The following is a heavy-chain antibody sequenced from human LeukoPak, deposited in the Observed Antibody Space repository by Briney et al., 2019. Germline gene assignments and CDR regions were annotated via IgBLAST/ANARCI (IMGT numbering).Heavy chain of an antibody. CDR2: IRYDGNNK. Sequence: GGSLRLSCAASGFTFSSYWMSWVRQAPGKGLEWVAFIRYDGNNKYFADSVKGRFTISRDNSKNTVYLQMNSLRPEDTAVYHCAKDTGDYYDSSGNYYAGWFDPWGQGTLVTVSS. J-gene: IGHJ5*02. V-gene: IGHV3-30*02. CDR3: AKDTGDYYDSSGNYYAGWFDP. CDR1: GFTFSSYW. D-gene: IGHD3-22*01.